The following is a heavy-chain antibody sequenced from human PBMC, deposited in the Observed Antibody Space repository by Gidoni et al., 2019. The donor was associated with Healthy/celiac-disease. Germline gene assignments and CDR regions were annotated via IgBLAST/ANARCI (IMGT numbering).Heavy chain of an antibody. J-gene: IGHJ4*02. Sequence: EVQLVESGGGLVQPGRSLRLSCAASGVTFDDYAMHWVRQAPGKGLEWVSGISWNSGSIGYADSVKGRFTISRDNAKNSLYLQMNSLRAEDTALYYCAKDGLAVFPAAPYYFDYWGQGTLVTVSS. V-gene: IGHV3-9*01. CDR2: ISWNSGSI. CDR1: GVTFDDYA. D-gene: IGHD2-2*01. CDR3: AKDGLAVFPAAPYYFDY.